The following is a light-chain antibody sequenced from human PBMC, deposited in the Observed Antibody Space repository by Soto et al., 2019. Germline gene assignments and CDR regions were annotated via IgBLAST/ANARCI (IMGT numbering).Light chain of an antibody. CDR1: SSDIGFYNY. Sequence: QSVLTQPPSVSGAPGQRVTISCTGTSSDIGFYNYVSWYQQYAGQAPKLLIYGVTNRPSGISYRFSGSKSGSTASLTIYGLRDEDEADYYCSSYSTSFFYVFGTGTKLTVL. J-gene: IGLJ1*01. V-gene: IGLV2-14*01. CDR3: SSYSTSFFYV. CDR2: GVT.